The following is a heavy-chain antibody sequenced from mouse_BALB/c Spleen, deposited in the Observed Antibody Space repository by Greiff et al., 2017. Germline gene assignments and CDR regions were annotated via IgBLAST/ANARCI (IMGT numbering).Heavy chain of an antibody. J-gene: IGHJ4*01. V-gene: IGHV5-6*01. CDR2: ISSGGSYT. Sequence: VQLKESGGDLVKPGGSLKLSCAASGFTFSSYGMSWVRQTPDKRLEWVATISSGGSYTYYPDSVKGRFTISRDNAKNTLYLQMSSLKSEDTAMYYCARHDSSGGDWGQGTSVTVSS. CDR1: GFTFSSYG. D-gene: IGHD3-2*01. CDR3: ARHDSSGGD.